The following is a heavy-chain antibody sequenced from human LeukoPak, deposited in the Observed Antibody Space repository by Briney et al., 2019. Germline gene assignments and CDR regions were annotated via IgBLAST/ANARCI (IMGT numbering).Heavy chain of an antibody. CDR2: IYHSGST. D-gene: IGHD5-12*01. CDR1: GGSVSTYY. CDR3: ARDGYSGNDGL. Sequence: SETLSLTCTVSGGSVSTYYWSWIRQPPGKGLEWIGYIYHSGSTKYNPSLKSRVTISVDTSKNQFSLKLSSVTAADTAVYYCARDGYSGNDGLWGQGTLVTVST. J-gene: IGHJ4*02. V-gene: IGHV4-59*02.